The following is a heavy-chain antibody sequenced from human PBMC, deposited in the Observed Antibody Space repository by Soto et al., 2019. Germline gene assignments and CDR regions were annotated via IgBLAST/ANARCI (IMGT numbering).Heavy chain of an antibody. CDR1: GFTCSDYY. J-gene: IGHJ5*01. Sequence: QVQLVESGGGLVKPGGSLRLSCAASGFTCSDYYMSWIRQAPGKGLEWVSYISSSGRTIYYSDSMKGRFTISRDNAKNSLYLQMNSLRAEDTAVYYCARDSCTGRSCHRNWFDSWDQGTLVTVSS. CDR3: ARDSCTGRSCHRNWFDS. CDR2: ISSSGRTI. D-gene: IGHD2-15*01. V-gene: IGHV3-11*01.